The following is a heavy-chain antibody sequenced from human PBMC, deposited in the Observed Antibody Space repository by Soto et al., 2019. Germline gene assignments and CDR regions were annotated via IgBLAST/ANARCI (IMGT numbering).Heavy chain of an antibody. V-gene: IGHV4-61*01. J-gene: IGHJ3*02. Sequence: SETLSLTCTVSGGSVSSGSHYWSWILQPPGKGLEWIGYMYYIGSTNYNPSLKSRVTISVDTSKNQFSLKLSSVTAADTAVYYCATTARWWDGSGYAFYIWGQGTMVTVSS. CDR2: MYYIGST. CDR3: ATTARWWDGSGYAFYI. D-gene: IGHD3-22*01. CDR1: GGSVSSGSHY.